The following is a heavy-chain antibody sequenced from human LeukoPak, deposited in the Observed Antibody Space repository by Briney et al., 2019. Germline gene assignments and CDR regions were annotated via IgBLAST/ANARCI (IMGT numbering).Heavy chain of an antibody. CDR2: ISWNSART. Sequence: GGSLRLSCAASRFTFDDYDMHWVRQVPWKGLEWVSGISWNSARTGYGDSVKGRFTISRDNAKKTLYLQVNSLRAEDMALYYCAKKKCSSSSCWFDYWGQGTLVTVSS. CDR3: AKKKCSSSSCWFDY. CDR1: RFTFDDYD. J-gene: IGHJ4*02. V-gene: IGHV3-9*03. D-gene: IGHD2-2*01.